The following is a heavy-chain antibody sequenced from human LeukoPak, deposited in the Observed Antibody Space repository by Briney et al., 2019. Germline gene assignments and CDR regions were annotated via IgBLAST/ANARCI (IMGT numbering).Heavy chain of an antibody. Sequence: PSETLSLTCTVSGGSISSYYWSWIRQPAGKGLEWIGRIYTSGSTNYNPSLKSRVTMSVDTSKNQFSLKLSPVTAADTAVYYCAREHRREAVTTVFDYWGQGTLVTVSS. J-gene: IGHJ4*02. D-gene: IGHD4-11*01. CDR1: GGSISSYY. V-gene: IGHV4-4*07. CDR3: AREHRREAVTTVFDY. CDR2: IYTSGST.